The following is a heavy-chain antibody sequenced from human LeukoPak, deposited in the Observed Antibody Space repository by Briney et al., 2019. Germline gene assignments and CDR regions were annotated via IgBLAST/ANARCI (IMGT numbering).Heavy chain of an antibody. CDR1: GFTFSSYA. CDR2: ISGSGGST. J-gene: IGHJ4*02. CDR3: AKGAARFYGPLAYCGGDCYYFDY. V-gene: IGHV3-23*01. Sequence: GGSLRLSCAASGFTFSSYAMSWVRQPPGKGLEWVSAISGSGGSTYYADSVKGRFTTSSDNSKNTLYLQMNSLRAEDTAVYYCAKGAARFYGPLAYCGGDCYYFDYWGQGTLVTVSS. D-gene: IGHD2-21*02.